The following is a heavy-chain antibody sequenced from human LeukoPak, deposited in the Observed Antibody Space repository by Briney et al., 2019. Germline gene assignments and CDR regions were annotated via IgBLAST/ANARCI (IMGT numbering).Heavy chain of an antibody. J-gene: IGHJ6*02. CDR3: ARGIGSSWYYYYGMDV. V-gene: IGHV4-39*07. Sequence: SETLSLTCTVSGGSISSSSYYWGWIRQPPGKGLEWIGSIYYSGSTYYNPSLKSRVTISVDTSKNQFSLKLSSVTAADTAVYYCARGIGSSWYYYYGMDVWGQGTTVTVSS. CDR1: GGSISSSSYY. D-gene: IGHD6-13*01. CDR2: IYYSGST.